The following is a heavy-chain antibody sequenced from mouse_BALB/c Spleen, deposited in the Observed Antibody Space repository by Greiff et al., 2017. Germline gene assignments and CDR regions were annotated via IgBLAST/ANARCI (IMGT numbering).Heavy chain of an antibody. D-gene: IGHD3-3*01. CDR1: GFTFSSYA. J-gene: IGHJ3*01. V-gene: IGHV5-6-5*01. CDR3: ARNGTGFAY. Sequence: EVQRVESGGGLVKPGGSLKLSCAASGFTFSSYAMSWVRQTPEKRLEWVASISSGGSTYYPDSVKGRFTISRDNARNILYLQMSSLRSEDTAMYYCARNGTGFAYWGQGTLVTVSA. CDR2: ISSGGST.